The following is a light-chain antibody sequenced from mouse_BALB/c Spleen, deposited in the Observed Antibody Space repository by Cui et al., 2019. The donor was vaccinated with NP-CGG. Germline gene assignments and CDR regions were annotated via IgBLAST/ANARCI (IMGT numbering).Light chain of an antibody. CDR1: IGAVTTSND. Sequence: QAVVTQDTALTTSPGETVTLTCRSSIGAVTTSNDANWVQEKPDHLFTGLIGGTNNRAPGVPARFSGSLIGDKAALTITGAQTEDEAIYFCALWYSNHWVFGGGTKLTVL. CDR2: GTN. CDR3: ALWYSNHWV. J-gene: IGLJ1*01. V-gene: IGLV1*01.